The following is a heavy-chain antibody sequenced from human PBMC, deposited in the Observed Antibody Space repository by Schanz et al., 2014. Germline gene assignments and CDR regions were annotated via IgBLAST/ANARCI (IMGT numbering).Heavy chain of an antibody. CDR2: IKQDGSEK. J-gene: IGHJ3*02. CDR3: AGAVATIRADSFDI. D-gene: IGHD5-12*01. Sequence: VQLAESGGGVVQPGRSLRLSCAASGFTFSNYAMHWVRQAPGKGLEWVANIKQDGSEKYYADSVKGRFTISRDNAKNSLYLQMNSLRAEDTAVYYCAGAVATIRADSFDIWGQGTMVAVSS. CDR1: GFTFSNYA. V-gene: IGHV3-7*01.